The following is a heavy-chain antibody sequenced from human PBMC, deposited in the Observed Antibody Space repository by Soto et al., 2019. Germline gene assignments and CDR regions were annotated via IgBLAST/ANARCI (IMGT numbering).Heavy chain of an antibody. J-gene: IGHJ5*02. Sequence: SETPSLTCTVSGGSISSSSYYWGWIRQPPRKGLXGIXXIXXSXXXXXNXXLKSRVTISVDTSKNQFSLKLSSVTAAETAVYYCARLWATTTRWFDPWGQGTLVTVSS. V-gene: IGHV4-39*01. D-gene: IGHD1-26*01. CDR3: ARLWATTTRWFDP. CDR1: GGSISSSSYY. CDR2: IXXSXXX.